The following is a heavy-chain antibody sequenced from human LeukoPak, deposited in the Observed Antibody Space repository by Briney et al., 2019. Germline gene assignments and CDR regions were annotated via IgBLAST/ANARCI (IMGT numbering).Heavy chain of an antibody. CDR1: GYTFTSYG. V-gene: IGHV1-18*01. D-gene: IGHD6-13*01. CDR3: AREVRKQYSSSWYFGWFDP. J-gene: IGHJ5*02. Sequence: ASVKVSCKASGYTFTSYGISWVRQAPGQGLEWMGWISAYNGNTNYAQKLQGRVTMTTDTSTSTAYMELRSLRSDDTAVYYCAREVRKQYSSSWYFGWFDPWGQRTLVTVSS. CDR2: ISAYNGNT.